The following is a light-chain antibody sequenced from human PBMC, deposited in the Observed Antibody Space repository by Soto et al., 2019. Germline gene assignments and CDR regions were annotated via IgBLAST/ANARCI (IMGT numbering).Light chain of an antibody. V-gene: IGKV1-33*01. CDR3: QQYDNLSFT. CDR1: QDISNY. J-gene: IGKJ3*01. CDR2: DAS. Sequence: DIQMTQAPASLSASVGDRVTITCQASQDISNYLNWYQQKPGKAPKLLMYDASNLETGVPSRFSGNGAGTSFSSTISSLQSEESATYYSQQYDNLSFTFGPGTKVDIK.